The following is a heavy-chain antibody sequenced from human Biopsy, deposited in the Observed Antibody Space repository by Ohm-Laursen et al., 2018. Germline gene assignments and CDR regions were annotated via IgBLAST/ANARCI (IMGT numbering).Heavy chain of an antibody. D-gene: IGHD2-21*01. Sequence: SLRLSCAASGFTVYNNYMTWVRQAPGKGLEWVSLISNDGDIKYSADSMEGRFTISRDNSRNTLYLQMNSLRAEDTAVYFCTNHYCGGITCLMNFWGQGTLVTVSS. CDR3: TNHYCGGITCLMNF. J-gene: IGHJ4*02. V-gene: IGHV3-33*08. CDR1: GFTVYNNY. CDR2: ISNDGDIK.